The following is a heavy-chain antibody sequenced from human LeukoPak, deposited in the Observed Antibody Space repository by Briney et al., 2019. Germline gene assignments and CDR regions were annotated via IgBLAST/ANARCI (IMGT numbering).Heavy chain of an antibody. V-gene: IGHV4-59*01. CDR3: ARVPGTWFDP. J-gene: IGHJ5*02. CDR1: GGSISSYY. Sequence: PSETLSLTRTVSGGSISSYYWSWIRQPPGKGLEWIGYIYYSGSTNYNPSLKSRVTISVDTSKNQFSLKLSSVTAADTAVYYCARVPGTWFDPWGQGTLVTVSS. CDR2: IYYSGST.